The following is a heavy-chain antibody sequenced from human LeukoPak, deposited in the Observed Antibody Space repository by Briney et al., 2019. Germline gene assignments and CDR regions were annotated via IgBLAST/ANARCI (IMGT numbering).Heavy chain of an antibody. J-gene: IGHJ4*02. D-gene: IGHD6-13*01. CDR3: ATEPGIAAAGTSHFDY. CDR2: IYTSGST. V-gene: IGHV4-61*02. CDR1: GGSISSGSYY. Sequence: SETLSLTCTVSGGSISSGSYYWSWIRQPAGKGLEWIGRIYTSGSTNYNPSLKSRVTISVDTSKNQFSLKLSSVTAADTAVYYCATEPGIAAAGTSHFDYWGQGTLVTVSS.